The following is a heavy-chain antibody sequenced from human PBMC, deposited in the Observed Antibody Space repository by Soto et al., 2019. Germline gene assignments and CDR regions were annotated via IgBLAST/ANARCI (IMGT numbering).Heavy chain of an antibody. CDR1: GFSFSDYY. CDR3: VRLNDY. Sequence: QVQLVASGGGLVKPGGSLRISCAAAGFSFSDYYMNWVRQAPGKGLEWVAYIRGNGNVTYYADSVKGRFTVSRDNAKNSLYLQMNRLRVEDTAVYYCVRLNDYWGQGTLVTVSS. J-gene: IGHJ4*02. V-gene: IGHV3-11*01. CDR2: IRGNGNVT.